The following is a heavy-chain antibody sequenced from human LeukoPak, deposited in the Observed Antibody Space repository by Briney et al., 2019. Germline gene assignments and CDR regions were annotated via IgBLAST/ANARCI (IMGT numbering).Heavy chain of an antibody. D-gene: IGHD4-23*01. V-gene: IGHV3-48*03. CDR1: GFTFSTYE. J-gene: IGHJ3*02. Sequence: GGSLRLSCATSGFTFSTYEMDWVRQAPGKGLEWVSYISSSGSKYYTDSVKGRFTISRDNAKNSLYLQMNSLRAEDTAIYYCAREGYGGTSDAFDIWGQGTMVTVSS. CDR3: AREGYGGTSDAFDI. CDR2: ISSSGSK.